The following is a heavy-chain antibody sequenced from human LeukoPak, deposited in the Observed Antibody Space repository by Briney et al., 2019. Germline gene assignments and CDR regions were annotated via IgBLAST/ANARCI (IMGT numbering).Heavy chain of an antibody. CDR3: ARSGGARFDF. CDR2: IYPADSDT. V-gene: IGHV5-51*01. Sequence: GESLKIYCKGSGYNFSTSWLGWVRQMPGKGLEWMGIIYPADSDTRYSPSFQGQVTISADKSITTAYLQWSSLKASDTAIYYCARSGGARFDFWGQGTLVTVSS. J-gene: IGHJ4*02. CDR1: GYNFSTSW. D-gene: IGHD3-16*01.